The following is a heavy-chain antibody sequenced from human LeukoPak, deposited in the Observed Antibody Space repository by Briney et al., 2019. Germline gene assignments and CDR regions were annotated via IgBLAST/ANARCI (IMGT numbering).Heavy chain of an antibody. CDR3: ARDGQWELDY. J-gene: IGHJ4*02. CDR1: GGSISSGSYY. D-gene: IGHD1-26*01. V-gene: IGHV4-61*02. Sequence: SETLSLTCTVSGGSISSGSYYWSWIRQPAGKGLEWIGRIYTSGSTNYNPSLKSRVTISVDTSKNQFSLKLSSVTAADMAVYYCARDGQWELDYWGQGTLVTVSS. CDR2: IYTSGST.